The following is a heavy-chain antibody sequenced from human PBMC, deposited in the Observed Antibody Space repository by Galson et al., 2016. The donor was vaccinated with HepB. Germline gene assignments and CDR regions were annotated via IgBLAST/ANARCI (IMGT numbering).Heavy chain of an antibody. D-gene: IGHD6-19*01. Sequence: CLRLSCAASGFTLGAYWMHWVRQVPATGLVWVSRINGDGSSINYQNSVTGRFPISRDNAKNTVYLQMNSIRAEDTAVYYCARVEEESSGWYPFYYYFNGLDVWGQGTTVTVS. J-gene: IGHJ6*02. V-gene: IGHV3-74*01. CDR2: INGDGSSI. CDR3: ARVEEESSGWYPFYYYFNGLDV. CDR1: GFTLGAYW.